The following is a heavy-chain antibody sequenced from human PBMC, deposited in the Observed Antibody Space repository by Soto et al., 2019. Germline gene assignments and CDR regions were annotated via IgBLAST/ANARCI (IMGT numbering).Heavy chain of an antibody. D-gene: IGHD2-15*01. J-gene: IGHJ6*03. V-gene: IGHV4-39*01. CDR1: GGSVSSGSYY. CDR2: IYYSGNT. Sequence: PSETLSLTCTVSGGSVSSGSYYWGWIRQPPGKGLEWIGSIYYSGNTYYNPSLKSRVTISIDTSKNQFSLKLSSVTAADTAMYYCARHVGGYYYYMDVWGKGTTVTVS. CDR3: ARHVGGYYYYMDV.